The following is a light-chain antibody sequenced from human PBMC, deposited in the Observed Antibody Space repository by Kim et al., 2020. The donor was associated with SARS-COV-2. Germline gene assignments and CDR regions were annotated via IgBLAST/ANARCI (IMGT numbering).Light chain of an antibody. CDR2: AAS. CDR1: QSMSNY. CDR3: KKYNSAPQT. Sequence: ASVGERVTITCRASQSMSNYLAWYQQKPGKVPKLLIYAASTLQSGVPSRFSGSGSGTDFNLTISSLQPEDVATYYCKKYNSAPQTFGQGTKVDIK. J-gene: IGKJ1*01. V-gene: IGKV1-27*01.